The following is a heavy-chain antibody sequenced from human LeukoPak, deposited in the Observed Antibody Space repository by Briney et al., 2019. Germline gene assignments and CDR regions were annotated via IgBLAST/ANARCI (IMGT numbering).Heavy chain of an antibody. V-gene: IGHV3-20*04. CDR2: INWNGGST. CDR3: ARGEGYYFDY. Sequence: GGSLRLSCAASGFTFDDYGMSWVRHAPGKGLEWVSGINWNGGSTGYADSVKGRFTISRDNAKNSLYLQMTSLRAEDTALYYCARGEGYYFDYWGQGTLVTVSS. CDR1: GFTFDDYG. D-gene: IGHD3-16*01. J-gene: IGHJ4*02.